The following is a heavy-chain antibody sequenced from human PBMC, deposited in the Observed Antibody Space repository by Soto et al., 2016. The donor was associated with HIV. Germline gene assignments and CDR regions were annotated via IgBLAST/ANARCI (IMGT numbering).Heavy chain of an antibody. CDR2: ISAYNGNT. CDR1: GYTFTSYA. CDR3: ARRHTYYYDSSGYYPFDY. D-gene: IGHD3-22*01. J-gene: IGHJ4*02. Sequence: QVQLVQSGAEVKKPGASVMVSCKASGYTFTSYAISWVRQAPGQGLEWMGWISAYNGNTNYAQKLQGRVTMTTDTSTSTVYMELRSLRSDDTAVYYCARRHTYYYDSSGYYPFDYWAREPWSPS. V-gene: IGHV1-18*01.